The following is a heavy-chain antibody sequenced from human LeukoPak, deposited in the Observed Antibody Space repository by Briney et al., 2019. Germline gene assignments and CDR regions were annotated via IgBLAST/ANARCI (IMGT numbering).Heavy chain of an antibody. D-gene: IGHD3-22*01. CDR3: AREEGDYYDSSGYYLDY. CDR1: GGTFSSYA. V-gene: IGHV1-69*04. CDR2: IIPIFGIA. J-gene: IGHJ4*02. Sequence: SVKVSCKASGGTFSSYAISWVRQAPGQGLEWMGRIIPIFGIASYAQKFQGRVTITADKSTSTAYMELSSLRSEDTAVYYCAREEGDYYDSSGYYLDYWGQGTLVTVSS.